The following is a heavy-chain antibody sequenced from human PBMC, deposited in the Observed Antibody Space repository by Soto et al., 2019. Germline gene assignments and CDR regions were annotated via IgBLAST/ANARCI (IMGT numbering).Heavy chain of an antibody. CDR1: DGSFSGYN. CDR3: ARGQDDYVWGSYDY. Sequence: SETLSLTCAVYDGSFSGYNWSWIRQPPGKGLEWIGEINHSGSTNYNPSLKSRVTISVDTSKNQFSLKLSSVTAADTAVYYCARGQDDYVWGSYDYWGQGTLVTVSS. J-gene: IGHJ4*02. CDR2: INHSGST. D-gene: IGHD3-16*01. V-gene: IGHV4-34*01.